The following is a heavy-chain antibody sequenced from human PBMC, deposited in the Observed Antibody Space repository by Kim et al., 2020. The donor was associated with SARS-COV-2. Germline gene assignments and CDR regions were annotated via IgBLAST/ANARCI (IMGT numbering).Heavy chain of an antibody. CDR3: ASSSDSSGYYPRGGDAFDI. D-gene: IGHD3-22*01. CDR2: IIPIFGTA. Sequence: SVKVSCKASGGTFSSYAISWVRQAPGQGLEWMGGIIPIFGTANYAQKFQGRVTITADESTSTAYMELSSLRSEDTAVYYCASSSDSSGYYPRGGDAFDIWGQGTMVTVSS. J-gene: IGHJ3*02. CDR1: GGTFSSYA. V-gene: IGHV1-69*13.